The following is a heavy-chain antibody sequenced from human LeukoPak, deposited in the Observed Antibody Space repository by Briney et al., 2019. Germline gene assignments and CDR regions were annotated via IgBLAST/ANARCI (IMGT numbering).Heavy chain of an antibody. D-gene: IGHD3-10*01. V-gene: IGHV3-21*01. Sequence: GGSLRLSCAASGFTFSSYSMNWVRQAPGKGLEWVSSISSSSSYIYYADSVRGRFTISRDNAKNSLYLQMNSLRAEDTAVYYCARDMYYYGSGSPIGHYGMDVWGQGTTVTVSS. CDR2: ISSSSSYI. CDR3: ARDMYYYGSGSPIGHYGMDV. J-gene: IGHJ6*02. CDR1: GFTFSSYS.